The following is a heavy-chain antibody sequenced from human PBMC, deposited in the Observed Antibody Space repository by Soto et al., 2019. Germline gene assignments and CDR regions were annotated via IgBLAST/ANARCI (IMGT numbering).Heavy chain of an antibody. CDR1: GYSISSGYY. D-gene: IGHD3-10*01. CDR3: AALWFGELAFNY. J-gene: IGHJ4*01. Sequence: PXGTLALTCSVSGYSISSGYYWGCVRQAPGKGLEWLGSVYHNGIMFHNPSFQSRVTISVDTSKNQFSLNLRSVTAADTAVYYCAALWFGELAFNYWGHGILVTV. V-gene: IGHV4-38-2*02. CDR2: VYHNGIM.